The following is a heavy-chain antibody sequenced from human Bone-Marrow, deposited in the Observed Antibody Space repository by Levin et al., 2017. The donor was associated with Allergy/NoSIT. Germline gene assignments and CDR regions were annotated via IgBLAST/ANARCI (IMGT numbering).Heavy chain of an antibody. CDR3: ARESIRVAGSVRSICGRDV. V-gene: IGHV1-2*02. D-gene: IGHD6-19*01. J-gene: IGHJ6*02. CDR2: INPNSGGT. CDR1: GYTFTGYY. Sequence: GESLKISCKASGYTFTGYYMNWVRQAPGQGLEWMGWINPNSGGTTFAQKFQGRITMTRDTSISTAYLELSRLRSDDTAVYYCARESIRVAGSVRSICGRDVWGQGTTVTVSS.